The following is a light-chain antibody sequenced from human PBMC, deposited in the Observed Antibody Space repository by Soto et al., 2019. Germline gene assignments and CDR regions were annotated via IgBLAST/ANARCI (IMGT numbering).Light chain of an antibody. CDR2: DVS. CDR1: SGDVGGYNY. Sequence: QSVLTQPASVSGSPGQSIAISCTGTSGDVGGYNYVSWYQHHPGKAPKLMIFDVSNRPSGVSNRFSGSKSGNTASLTISGLQPEDEADYYCSSYTTSNTRQIVFGTGTKSPS. J-gene: IGLJ1*01. V-gene: IGLV2-14*03. CDR3: SSYTTSNTRQIV.